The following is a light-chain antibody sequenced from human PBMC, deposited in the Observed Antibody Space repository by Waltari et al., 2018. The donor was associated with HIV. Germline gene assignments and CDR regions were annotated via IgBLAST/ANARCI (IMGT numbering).Light chain of an antibody. CDR1: QSLLHSNGYNY. CDR3: MQALQTPYT. Sequence: DIVMTQSPLSLPVTPGEPASISCRSHQSLLHSNGYNYLDWYLQKPGQSPQLLIYLGSNRASGVPDRFSGSGSGTDFTLKISRVEAEDVGVYYCMQALQTPYTFGQGTKLEIK. V-gene: IGKV2-28*01. J-gene: IGKJ2*01. CDR2: LGS.